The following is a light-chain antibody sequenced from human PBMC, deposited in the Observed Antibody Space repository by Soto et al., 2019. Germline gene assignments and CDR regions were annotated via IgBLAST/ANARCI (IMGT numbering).Light chain of an antibody. J-gene: IGLJ2*01. Sequence: QSALTQPASVSGSPGQSITISCTGTDSDVGAYNYVSWYQQHPGKAPKLMIYDVSNRPSGVSDRFSGSKSGNTASLTISGLQAEDEADYYCSSYTTSSPLVFGGGTKLTVL. CDR3: SSYTTSSPLV. CDR2: DVS. CDR1: DSDVGAYNY. V-gene: IGLV2-14*01.